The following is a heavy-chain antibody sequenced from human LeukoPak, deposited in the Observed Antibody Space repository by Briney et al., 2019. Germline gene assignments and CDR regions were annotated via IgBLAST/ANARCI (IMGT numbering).Heavy chain of an antibody. CDR1: EFTFSDYE. D-gene: IGHD3-22*01. V-gene: IGHV3-48*03. CDR3: ARGRYYYESSGYSYFDY. Sequence: PGGSLRLSCAASEFTFSDYEMTWVRQAPGKGLEWVSYISSSATSIYYADSVKCRFTISRDNSRSSLYLQMNSLRAEDTAAYYCARGRYYYESSGYSYFDYWGQGTLVTVSS. J-gene: IGHJ4*02. CDR2: ISSSATSI.